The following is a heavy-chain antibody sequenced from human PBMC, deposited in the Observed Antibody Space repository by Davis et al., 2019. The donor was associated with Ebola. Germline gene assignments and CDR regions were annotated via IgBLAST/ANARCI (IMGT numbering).Heavy chain of an antibody. D-gene: IGHD3-22*01. Sequence: PGGSLRLSCAASEFTFSSYAMSWVRQAPGKGLEWVSVVSGSGGSTYYADSVKGRFTISRDNSKNTLYLQMNSLRAEDTAVYYCAKAPTYYYDNSNTKVYFHYGMDVWGQGTTVTVSS. CDR2: VSGSGGST. CDR3: AKAPTYYYDNSNTKVYFHYGMDV. V-gene: IGHV3-23*01. J-gene: IGHJ6*02. CDR1: EFTFSSYA.